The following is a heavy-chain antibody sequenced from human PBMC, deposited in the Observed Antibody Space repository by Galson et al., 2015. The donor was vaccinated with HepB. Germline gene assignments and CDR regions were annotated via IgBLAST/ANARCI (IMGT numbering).Heavy chain of an antibody. CDR1: GFTFSSYS. J-gene: IGHJ4*02. CDR3: AKSYSSGWGRFDY. V-gene: IGHV3-48*01. D-gene: IGHD6-19*01. Sequence: SLRLSCAASGFTFSSYSMNWVRQAPGKGLEWVSYISSSSSTIYYADSVKGRFTISRDNAKNSLYLQMNSLRAEDTAVYYCAKSYSSGWGRFDYWGQGTLVTVSS. CDR2: ISSSSSTI.